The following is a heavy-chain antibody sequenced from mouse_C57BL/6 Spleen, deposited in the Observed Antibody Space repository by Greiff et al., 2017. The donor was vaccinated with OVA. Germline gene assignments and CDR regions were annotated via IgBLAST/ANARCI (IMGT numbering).Heavy chain of an antibody. CDR1: GFSLTSYG. J-gene: IGHJ1*03. Sequence: VQLQQSGPGLVQPSQSLSITCTVSGFSLTSYGVHWVRQSPGKGLEWLGVIWSGGSTDYNAAFISRLSISKDNSKSQVIFKMNSLQADDTAIYYCARNYYYGSSYGYFDVWGTGTTVTVSS. V-gene: IGHV2-2*01. D-gene: IGHD1-1*01. CDR3: ARNYYYGSSYGYFDV. CDR2: IWSGGST.